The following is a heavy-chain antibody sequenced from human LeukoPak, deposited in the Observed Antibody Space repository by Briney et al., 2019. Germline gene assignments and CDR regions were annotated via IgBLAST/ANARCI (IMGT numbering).Heavy chain of an antibody. D-gene: IGHD3-10*01. Sequence: GALRLSCAASGFTFSTYWIHWVRQAPGKGLVWVSRINIDGSITNYADSVKGRFTISRDNAKNTLYLQMNDLRAEDTAVYYCARAGSFRFDYWGQGTLVTVSS. CDR2: INIDGSIT. V-gene: IGHV3-74*01. CDR1: GFTFSTYW. CDR3: ARAGSFRFDY. J-gene: IGHJ4*02.